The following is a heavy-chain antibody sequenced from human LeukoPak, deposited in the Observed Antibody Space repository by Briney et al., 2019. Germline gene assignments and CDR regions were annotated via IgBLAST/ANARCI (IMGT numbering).Heavy chain of an antibody. Sequence: ASVKVSCKTSGYTFTLYSINWVRQAPGQGLEWMGYINTNTGNPTYAQGFTGRFVFSLDTSVSTAYLQISSLEAEDTAVYYCARDRRSGSYDYWGQGTLVTVSS. J-gene: IGHJ4*02. V-gene: IGHV7-4-1*02. CDR1: GYTFTLYS. CDR3: ARDRRSGSYDY. CDR2: INTNTGNP. D-gene: IGHD3-10*01.